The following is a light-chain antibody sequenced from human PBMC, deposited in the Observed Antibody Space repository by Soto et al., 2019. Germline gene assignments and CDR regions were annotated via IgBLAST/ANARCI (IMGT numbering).Light chain of an antibody. Sequence: QSVLTQPPSASGPPGQRVTISCSGSSSKIGSNTVNWYQQLPGTAPKLLIYSNNKRPSGVPGRFSGSKSGTSASLAISGLQSEDAADYYCAAWDDSLNGVVFGGGTKLTVL. CDR1: SSKIGSNT. CDR2: SNN. CDR3: AAWDDSLNGVV. J-gene: IGLJ2*01. V-gene: IGLV1-44*01.